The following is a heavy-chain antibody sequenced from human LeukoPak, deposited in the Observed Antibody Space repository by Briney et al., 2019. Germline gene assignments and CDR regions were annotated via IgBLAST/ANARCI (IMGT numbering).Heavy chain of an antibody. CDR1: GFTFSSYG. Sequence: GGSLRLSCAASGFTFSSYGMHWVRQAPGKGLEWVAVISYDGSNKYYADSVKGRFTISRDNSKNTLYLQMNSLRAEDTAVYYCAKDLFYAFGRRDGYTLNWFDPWGQGTLVTVSS. J-gene: IGHJ5*02. D-gene: IGHD5-24*01. CDR3: AKDLFYAFGRRDGYTLNWFDP. CDR2: ISYDGSNK. V-gene: IGHV3-30*18.